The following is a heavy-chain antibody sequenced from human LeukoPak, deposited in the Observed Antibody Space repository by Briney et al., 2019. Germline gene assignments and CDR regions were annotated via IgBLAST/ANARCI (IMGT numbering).Heavy chain of an antibody. Sequence: GGSLRLSCAASGFTFSSYWMHWVRQAPGKGLVCVSRINNDGSNTTYADSVTGRFTISRDNTKDSLYLQMNSLRSEDTAVYFCVRDVGYFHFDSWGQGILVTVSS. CDR1: GFTFSSYW. CDR3: VRDVGYFHFDS. D-gene: IGHD1-1*01. J-gene: IGHJ4*02. CDR2: INNDGSNT. V-gene: IGHV3-74*01.